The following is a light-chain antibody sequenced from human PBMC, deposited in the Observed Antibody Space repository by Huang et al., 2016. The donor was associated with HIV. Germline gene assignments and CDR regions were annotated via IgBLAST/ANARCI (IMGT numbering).Light chain of an antibody. J-gene: IGKJ2*01. CDR1: QPISNS. V-gene: IGKV1-NL1*01. CDR3: QQYFTTPPWT. CDR2: AAS. Sequence: DIQMTQSPFSLSASIGDRVTITCRASQPISNSLAWYQQKPGQAPKLLLYAASILKSGGPSRFSGSGSGTTYTLTISSLRPEDFATYYCQQYFTTPPWTFGQGTKLEIK.